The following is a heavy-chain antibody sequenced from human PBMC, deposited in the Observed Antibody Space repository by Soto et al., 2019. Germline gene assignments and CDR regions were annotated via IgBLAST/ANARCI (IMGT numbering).Heavy chain of an antibody. D-gene: IGHD6-13*01. CDR3: ARGRSSSPEEPQYY. J-gene: IGHJ4*02. Sequence: SETLSLTCAVYGGSFSGYYWSWIRQPPGKGLEWIGEINHSGSTNYNPSLKSRVTISVDTSKNQFSLKLSSVTAADTAVYYCARGRSSSPEEPQYYWGQGTLVTVS. CDR2: INHSGST. V-gene: IGHV4-34*01. CDR1: GGSFSGYY.